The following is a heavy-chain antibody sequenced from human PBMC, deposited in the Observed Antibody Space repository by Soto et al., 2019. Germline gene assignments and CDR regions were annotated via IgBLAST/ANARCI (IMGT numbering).Heavy chain of an antibody. D-gene: IGHD6-13*01. CDR2: IYSGGST. CDR3: ALSIAAAFDYGY. J-gene: IGHJ4*02. Sequence: EVQLVESGGGLVQPGGSLRLSCAASGFTVSSNYMSWVRQAPGKGLEWVSVIYSGGSTYYADSVKGRFTISRDNSNNTLYLQMNSLRAEDTAVYYCALSIAAAFDYGYWGQGTLVTVSS. CDR1: GFTVSSNY. V-gene: IGHV3-66*01.